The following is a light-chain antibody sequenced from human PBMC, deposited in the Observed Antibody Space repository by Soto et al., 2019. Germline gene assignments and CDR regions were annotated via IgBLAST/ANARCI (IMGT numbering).Light chain of an antibody. CDR3: QQSSNTPFT. V-gene: IGKV1-39*01. CDR1: QRISSY. Sequence: IQMTQSPSSLSASVGDRVTITFRASQRISSYLNWYQQKPGKAPKVLIYTASSLQSGVPSRFSGSGSGTDFTLTISSLQPEDFATYYCQQSSNTPFTFGPGTKVDIK. J-gene: IGKJ3*01. CDR2: TAS.